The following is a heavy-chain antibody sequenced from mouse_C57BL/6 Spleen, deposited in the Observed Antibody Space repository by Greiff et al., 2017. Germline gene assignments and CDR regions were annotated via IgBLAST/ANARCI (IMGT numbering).Heavy chain of an antibody. CDR2: IHPNSGST. Sequence: QVQLQQPRAELVKPGASVKLSCKASGYTFTSYWMHWVKQRPGQGLEWIGMIHPNSGSTNYNEKFKSKATLTVDKSSSTAYMQLSSLTSEDSAVYYCAREDYGRDYFDYWGQGTTLTVSS. CDR1: GYTFTSYW. V-gene: IGHV1-64*01. J-gene: IGHJ2*01. D-gene: IGHD1-1*01. CDR3: AREDYGRDYFDY.